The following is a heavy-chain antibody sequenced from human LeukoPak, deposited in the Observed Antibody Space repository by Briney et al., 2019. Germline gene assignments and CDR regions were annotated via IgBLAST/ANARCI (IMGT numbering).Heavy chain of an antibody. CDR3: ASADDYGDYVLNF. CDR2: INPNSGGT. Sequence: ASVKVSCKASGYTFTGYYMHWVRQAPGQGLEGMGWINPNSGGTNYAQKFQGRVTMTRDTSISTAYMELSRLRSDDTAVYYCASADDYGDYVLNFWGQGTLVTVSS. V-gene: IGHV1-2*02. D-gene: IGHD4-17*01. J-gene: IGHJ4*02. CDR1: GYTFTGYY.